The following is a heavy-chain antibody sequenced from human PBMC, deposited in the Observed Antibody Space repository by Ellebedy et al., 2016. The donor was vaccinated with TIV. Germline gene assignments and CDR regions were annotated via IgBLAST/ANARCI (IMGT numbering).Heavy chain of an antibody. V-gene: IGHV3-11*06. CDR2: ISGSSVDT. CDR3: VRGGLPAAGDY. J-gene: IGHJ4*02. D-gene: IGHD6-13*01. CDR1: GFSFSDHY. Sequence: GESLKISCVVSGFSFSDHYMNWIRQTPGKGLEWLSYISGSSVDTNYADSVKGRFTISRDNAKNTLYLQINSLRAEDTAIYYCVRGGLPAAGDYWGQGTLVTVSS.